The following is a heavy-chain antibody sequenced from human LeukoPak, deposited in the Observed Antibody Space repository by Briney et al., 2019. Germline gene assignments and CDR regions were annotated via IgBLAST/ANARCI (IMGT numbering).Heavy chain of an antibody. CDR3: ARGVYYDNSGYWY. CDR2: INPKSGGT. D-gene: IGHD3-22*01. V-gene: IGHV1-2*06. J-gene: IGHJ4*02. Sequence: ASVKVSCKASGYTFTDYYMHWVRQAPGQGLEWMGRINPKSGGTNYAQKFQGRVNMTRDTSISTAYMELSRLRSDDTAVYYCARGVYYDNSGYWYWGQGTLVTVSS. CDR1: GYTFTDYY.